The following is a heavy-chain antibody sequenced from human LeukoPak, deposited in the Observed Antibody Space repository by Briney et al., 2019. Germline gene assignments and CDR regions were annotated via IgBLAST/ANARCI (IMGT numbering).Heavy chain of an antibody. V-gene: IGHV1-2*02. CDR1: GYTFTGYY. CDR3: AREGVDTAMDYYYGMDV. Sequence: ASVKVSCKASGYTFTGYYMHWVRQAPGQGLEWMGWINPNSGGTNYAQKFQGRVTMTRDTSISTAYMGLSRLRSDDTAVYYCAREGVDTAMDYYYGMDVWGQGTTVTVSS. J-gene: IGHJ6*02. D-gene: IGHD5-18*01. CDR2: INPNSGGT.